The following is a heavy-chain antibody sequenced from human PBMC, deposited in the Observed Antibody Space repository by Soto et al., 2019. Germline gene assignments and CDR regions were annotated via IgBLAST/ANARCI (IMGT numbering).Heavy chain of an antibody. D-gene: IGHD3-10*01. J-gene: IGHJ4*02. CDR3: AKARADYYGSGSPIDY. Sequence: EVQLLESGGGLVQPGGSLRLPCAASGFTFSSYAMSWVRQAPGKGLEWVSAISGSGGSTYYADSVKGRFTISRDNSKNTLYLQMNSLRAEDTAVYYCAKARADYYGSGSPIDYWGQGTLVTVSS. V-gene: IGHV3-23*01. CDR1: GFTFSSYA. CDR2: ISGSGGST.